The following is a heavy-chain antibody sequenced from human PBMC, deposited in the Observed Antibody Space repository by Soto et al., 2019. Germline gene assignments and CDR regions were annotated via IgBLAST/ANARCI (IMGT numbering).Heavy chain of an antibody. CDR1: GGSVSSGSYY. D-gene: IGHD6-13*01. J-gene: IGHJ4*02. CDR2: IYYSGST. CDR3: ASEAAAGTYCFDY. V-gene: IGHV4-61*01. Sequence: ASETLSLTCTVSGGSVSSGSYYWSWIRQPPGKGLEWIGYIYYSGSTNYNPSLKSRVTISVDTSKNQFSLKLSSVTAADTAVYYCASEAAAGTYCFDYWGQGTLVTVSS.